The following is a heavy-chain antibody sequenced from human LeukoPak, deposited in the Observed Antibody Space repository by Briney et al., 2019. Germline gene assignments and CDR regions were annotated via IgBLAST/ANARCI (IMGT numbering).Heavy chain of an antibody. D-gene: IGHD3-3*01. CDR3: ARVDFIDAGPYLIGP. CDR2: INTKTGRT. CDR1: GYSFTDYY. V-gene: IGHV1-2*02. J-gene: IGHJ5*02. Sequence: ASVKVSCKTSGYSFTDYYIHWVRQAPGQGLEWMAWINTKTGRTSSARKFQGRVTMTRDPSITTVYMDMAWLTSDDTAIYFCARVDFIDAGPYLIGPWGQGTLVTVSS.